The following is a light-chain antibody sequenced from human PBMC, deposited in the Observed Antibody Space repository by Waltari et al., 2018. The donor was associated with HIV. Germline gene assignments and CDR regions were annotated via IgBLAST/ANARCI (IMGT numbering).Light chain of an antibody. CDR2: DVS. V-gene: IGLV2-23*02. CDR3: LTYVSKTSTWQ. CDR1: DIDIGNYNL. J-gene: IGLJ3*02. Sequence: QPALTQPASVSGNPGQSVTITCTGSDIDIGNYNLFSWFQQHPGKAPKLRIYDVSKRPSGVSSRFSGSKSGYFASLTISGLLTEDESSYYCLTYVSKTSTWQFGGGTYLTV.